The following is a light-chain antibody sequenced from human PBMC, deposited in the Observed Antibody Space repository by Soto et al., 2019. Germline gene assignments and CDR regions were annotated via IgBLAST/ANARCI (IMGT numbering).Light chain of an antibody. J-gene: IGKJ2*01. Sequence: EMVLTQSPATLSLSTGERATLSCGASQSVSRSYLAWYQQKPGLAPRLLIYDASSRATGIPDRFSGSGSGTDFTLTISRLQPEDFSVYYCQQSGTSPYTFGQGTKLEIK. V-gene: IGKV3D-20*01. CDR1: QSVSRSY. CDR3: QQSGTSPYT. CDR2: DAS.